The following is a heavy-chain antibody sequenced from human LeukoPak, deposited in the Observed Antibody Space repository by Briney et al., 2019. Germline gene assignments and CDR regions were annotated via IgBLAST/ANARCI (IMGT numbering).Heavy chain of an antibody. J-gene: IGHJ3*02. V-gene: IGHV1-18*01. Sequence: GASVKVSCKASGYTFTSYGISWVRQAPGQGLEWMGWISAYNGNTNYAQKLQGRVTMTTDTSTSTAYMELRSLRSDDTAVYYCARGPPIQLWYGVSAFDIWGQGTMVTVSS. CDR1: GYTFTSYG. D-gene: IGHD5-18*01. CDR2: ISAYNGNT. CDR3: ARGPPIQLWYGVSAFDI.